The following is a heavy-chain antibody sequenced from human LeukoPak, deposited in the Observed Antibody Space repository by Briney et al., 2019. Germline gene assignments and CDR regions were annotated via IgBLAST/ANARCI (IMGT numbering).Heavy chain of an antibody. J-gene: IGHJ6*02. CDR3: ARLGPYDCGVYYYGMDV. CDR1: GFTFSSYA. CDR2: ISSNGGST. D-gene: IGHD4-17*01. V-gene: IGHV3-64*01. Sequence: GGSLRLSCAASGFTFSSYAMHWVRQAPGKGLEYVSAISSNGGSTYYANSVKGRFTISRDNSKNTLYLQMGSLRAEDMAVYYCARLGPYDCGVYYYGMDVWGQGTTVTVSS.